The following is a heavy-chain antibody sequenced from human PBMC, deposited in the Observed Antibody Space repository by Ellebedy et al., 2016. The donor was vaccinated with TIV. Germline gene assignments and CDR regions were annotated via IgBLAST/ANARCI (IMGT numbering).Heavy chain of an antibody. CDR1: GFTFSHYW. J-gene: IGHJ4*02. V-gene: IGHV3-7*01. D-gene: IGHD6-19*01. CDR2: IKQDGSEK. Sequence: GESLKISCAASGFTFSHYWMSWVRQAPGRGLEWVANIKQDGSEKYYVDSVEGRFSISRDNAKNSMYLQMNSLRDEDTAVYYCARDQWLGRAYYFDSWGQGTLLTVSS. CDR3: ARDQWLGRAYYFDS.